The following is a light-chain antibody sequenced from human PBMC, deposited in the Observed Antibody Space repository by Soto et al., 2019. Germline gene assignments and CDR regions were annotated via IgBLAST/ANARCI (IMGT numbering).Light chain of an antibody. J-gene: IGLJ1*01. Sequence: QSVLTQPPSVSGAPGQRVTISCTGSSSNIGAGYDVNWYQQLPGTAPKLLIFGDSNRPSGVPDRFSASKSGTSASLVITGLQADDEADYYCQSNDNGLSGSDVFGTGTKVTVL. V-gene: IGLV1-40*01. CDR2: GDS. CDR3: QSNDNGLSGSDV. CDR1: SSNIGAGYD.